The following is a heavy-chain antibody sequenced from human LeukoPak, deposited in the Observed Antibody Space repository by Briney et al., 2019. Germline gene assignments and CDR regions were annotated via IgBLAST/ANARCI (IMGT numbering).Heavy chain of an antibody. CDR1: GYTFTGYY. V-gene: IGHV1-2*02. D-gene: IGHD1-1*01. CDR2: INPNSGGT. J-gene: IGHJ4*02. Sequence: ASVKVSCKASGYTFTGYYMHWVRQAPGQGLEWMGWINPNSGGTNYAQKFQGRVTMTRDTSISTAYMELSRLRSDDTAVYYCAREISRSWNERGFDYWGQGTLVTVSS. CDR3: AREISRSWNERGFDY.